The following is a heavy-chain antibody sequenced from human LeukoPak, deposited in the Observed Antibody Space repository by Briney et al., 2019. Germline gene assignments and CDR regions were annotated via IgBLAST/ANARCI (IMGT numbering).Heavy chain of an antibody. D-gene: IGHD3-10*01. Sequence: GGSLRLSCAASGFTFSSYAMHWVRQAPGKGLEWVAVISYDGSNKYYADSVKGRFTISRDNSKNTLYLQMNSLRAEDTAVYYCVREDYGSGSYEFDYWGQGTLVTVSS. CDR2: ISYDGSNK. CDR3: VREDYGSGSYEFDY. V-gene: IGHV3-30-3*01. J-gene: IGHJ4*02. CDR1: GFTFSSYA.